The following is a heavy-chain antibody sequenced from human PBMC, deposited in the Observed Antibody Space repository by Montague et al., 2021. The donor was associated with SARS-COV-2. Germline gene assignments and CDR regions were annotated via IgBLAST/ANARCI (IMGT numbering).Heavy chain of an antibody. CDR2: TCYRSKWYN. D-gene: IGHD6-13*01. CDR3: ARGISATNK. CDR1: GDSVSSNTAA. J-gene: IGHJ4*02. V-gene: IGHV6-1*01. Sequence: CAISGDSVSSNTAAWNWIRQSPSRGLEWLGRTCYRSKWYNDYAVSVKSRISINADTSKSQFSLQLNSVTPEDTAVYYCARGISATNKWGQGTLVTVSS.